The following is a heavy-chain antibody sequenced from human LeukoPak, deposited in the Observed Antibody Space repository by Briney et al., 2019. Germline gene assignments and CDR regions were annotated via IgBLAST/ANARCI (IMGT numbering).Heavy chain of an antibody. CDR2: ISGSGGST. CDR1: GFTFSSYA. CDR3: ARVPRITISSY. J-gene: IGHJ4*02. Sequence: GGSLRLSCAASGFTFSSYAMSWVRQAPGKGLEWVSAISGSGGSTYYADSVKGRFTISRDNAKNSLYLQMNSLRAEDTAVYYCARVPRITISSYWGQGTLVTVSS. D-gene: IGHD3-3*01. V-gene: IGHV3-23*01.